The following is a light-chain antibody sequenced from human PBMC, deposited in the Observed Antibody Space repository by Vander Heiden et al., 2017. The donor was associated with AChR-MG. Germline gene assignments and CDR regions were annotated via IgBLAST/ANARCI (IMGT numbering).Light chain of an antibody. CDR1: SSNIGINA. CDR3: AAWDDSLNGLV. CDR2: NND. Sequence: QSVLTQPPSASGTPGPRVAISCSGGSSNIGINAVNWYQQLPGKAPKLVIYNNDQRPSGVPDRVSCSKSGTSASLAISGLQSEDEADYHCAAWDDSLNGLVFGGGTKLTVL. V-gene: IGLV1-44*01. J-gene: IGLJ3*02.